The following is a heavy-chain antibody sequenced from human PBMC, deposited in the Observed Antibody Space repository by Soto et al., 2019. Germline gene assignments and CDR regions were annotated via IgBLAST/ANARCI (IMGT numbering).Heavy chain of an antibody. J-gene: IGHJ6*02. V-gene: IGHV3-23*01. CDR3: AKEHDNYYYYGMDV. Sequence: PGRSLRLFCAASGFTFSSYAMYWVRQAPGKGLEWVSAISGSGGSTYYADSVKGRFTISRDNSKNTLYLQMNSLRAEDTAVYYCAKEHDNYYYYGMDVWGQGTTVTVSS. CDR2: ISGSGGST. CDR1: GFTFSSYA. D-gene: IGHD1-1*01.